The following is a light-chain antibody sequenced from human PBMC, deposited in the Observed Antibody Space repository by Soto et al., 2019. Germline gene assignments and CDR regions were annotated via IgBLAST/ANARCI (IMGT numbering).Light chain of an antibody. CDR3: QRYNSAPRT. CDR1: PGISNY. J-gene: IGKJ1*01. Sequence: DIQMTQSPSSLSASVGDRVTITCRASPGISNYLAWYQQQPGKVPRLLIYAASTLQSGVPSRFSGSGSGTDFTLTISSLQPEDDATYYCQRYNSAPRTFGPGTKVDIK. CDR2: AAS. V-gene: IGKV1-27*01.